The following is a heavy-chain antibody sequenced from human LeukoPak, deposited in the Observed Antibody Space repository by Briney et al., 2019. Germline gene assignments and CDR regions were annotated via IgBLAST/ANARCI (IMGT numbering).Heavy chain of an antibody. D-gene: IGHD2-8*02. CDR2: IYTSGST. CDR3: ARPLTYWESVAAPPASDAFGI. CDR1: GGSITSYY. V-gene: IGHV4-4*07. Sequence: KPSETLSLTCSVSGGSITSYYWSWIRQPAGKGLEWIGRIYTSGSTNYNPSLQGRVTMSVDTSKNQFSLELRSVTAADTSLYYCARPLTYWESVAAPPASDAFGIWGQGSMVTVSS. J-gene: IGHJ3*02.